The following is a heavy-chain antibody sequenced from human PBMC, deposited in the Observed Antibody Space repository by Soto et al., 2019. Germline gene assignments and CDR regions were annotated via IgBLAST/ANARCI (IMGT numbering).Heavy chain of an antibody. V-gene: IGHV3-74*01. J-gene: IGHJ4*02. Sequence: GGSLRLSCAASGFTFSHYLMHWVRQAPGEGPAWISRVSGDGTSTRYVDSVKGRFTISRDNAENILYLQMNSLRAEDTAVYYCARGLYGDYDFNYFDLWGQGTLVTVSS. CDR3: ARGLYGDYDFNYFDL. CDR1: GFTFSHYL. D-gene: IGHD4-17*01. CDR2: VSGDGTST.